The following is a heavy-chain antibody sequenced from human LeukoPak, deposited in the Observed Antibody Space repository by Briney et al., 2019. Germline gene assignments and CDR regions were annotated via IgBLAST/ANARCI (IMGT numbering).Heavy chain of an antibody. CDR3: ATWAFYHSLDV. Sequence: GGSLRLSCAGSGFTFSNYAMIWVRQAPGKGLEWLSSLSGSGSNTYYADSVKSRFTVSRDNSKNSLYLQMNSLRSEDTALYYCATWAFYHSLDVWGQGTTVTVSS. J-gene: IGHJ6*02. CDR1: GFTFSNYA. D-gene: IGHD1-26*01. CDR2: LSGSGSNT. V-gene: IGHV3-23*01.